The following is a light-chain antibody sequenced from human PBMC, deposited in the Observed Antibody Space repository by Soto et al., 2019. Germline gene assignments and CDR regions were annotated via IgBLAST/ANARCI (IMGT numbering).Light chain of an antibody. CDR1: SSDVGFYNF. Sequence: QSVLTQPPSASGSPGQSLTISCTGTSSDVGFYNFVSWYQQRPGKAPKLVIYEVTKRPSGVPDRFSGSKSGSTASRTVSGLQADDEADYYCASYAGTRLFVFGSGTKVTVL. V-gene: IGLV2-8*01. CDR2: EVT. J-gene: IGLJ1*01. CDR3: ASYAGTRLFV.